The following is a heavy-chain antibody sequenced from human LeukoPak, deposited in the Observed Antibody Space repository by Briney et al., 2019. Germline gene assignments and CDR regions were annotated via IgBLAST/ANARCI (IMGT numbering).Heavy chain of an antibody. D-gene: IGHD3-22*01. V-gene: IGHV3-23*01. J-gene: IGHJ4*02. CDR2: INDSGGST. CDR3: ARAGDYYDSSGLDY. Sequence: PGGSLRLSCAASGFTFSSYAMSWVRQAPGKGLEWVSAINDSGGSTYYADSVKGRFTISRDNAKNSLYLQMNSLRAEDTAVYYCARAGDYYDSSGLDYWGQGTLVTVSS. CDR1: GFTFSSYA.